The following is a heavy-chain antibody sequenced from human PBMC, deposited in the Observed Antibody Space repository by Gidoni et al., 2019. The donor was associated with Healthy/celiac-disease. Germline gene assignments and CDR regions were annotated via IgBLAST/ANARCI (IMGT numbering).Heavy chain of an antibody. D-gene: IGHD1-26*01. CDR3: ARETNVVTVPGSWFDP. V-gene: IGHV3-33*01. CDR2: IWYDGSNK. CDR1: GFTFSSYG. Sequence: QVQLVESGGGVVQPGRSLRLSCAASGFTFSSYGMHWVRQAPGKGLEWVAVIWYDGSNKYYADSVKGRFTISRDNSKNTLYLQMNSLRAEDTAVYYCARETNVVTVPGSWFDPWGQGTLVTVSS. J-gene: IGHJ5*02.